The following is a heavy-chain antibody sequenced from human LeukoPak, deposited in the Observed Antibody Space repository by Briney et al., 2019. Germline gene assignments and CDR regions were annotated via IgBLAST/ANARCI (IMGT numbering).Heavy chain of an antibody. D-gene: IGHD6-13*01. V-gene: IGHV1-69*13. CDR1: GGTFSSYA. Sequence: SVKVSCKASGGTFSSYAISWVRQAPGQGLEWMGGIIPIFGTANYAQKFQGRVTITADESTSTAYMELSSLGSEDTAVYYCARGRSSARWFDPWGQGTLVTVSS. J-gene: IGHJ5*02. CDR3: ARGRSSARWFDP. CDR2: IIPIFGTA.